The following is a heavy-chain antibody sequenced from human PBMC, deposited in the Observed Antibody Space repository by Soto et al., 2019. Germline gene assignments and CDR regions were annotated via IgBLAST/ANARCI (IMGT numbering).Heavy chain of an antibody. CDR3: AIIFYYYDSSGYWGPLFAY. Sequence: SPLNGYCKSSGDTKSVDAVGWLRKKNGQGLEWMGGIIPIFGTANYAQKFQGRVTITADESTSTAYMELRSLRSDDTAVYYCAIIFYYYDSSGYWGPLFAYWGQGTLVTVSS. CDR2: IIPIFGTA. V-gene: IGHV1-69*13. D-gene: IGHD3-22*01. J-gene: IGHJ4*02. CDR1: GDTKSVDA.